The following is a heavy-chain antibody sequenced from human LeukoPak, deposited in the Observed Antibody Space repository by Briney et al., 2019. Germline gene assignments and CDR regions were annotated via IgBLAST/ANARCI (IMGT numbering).Heavy chain of an antibody. CDR3: ARVGDHFHWYLDL. Sequence: GGSLRLSCAASGFSVSTNYMDWVRQAPGKGLEWVSILYSGSSTYYADSVEGRFIVSRDSSKNTLSLQMNDLRAEDTAVYYCARVGDHFHWYLDLWGRDTPVTVSS. CDR1: GFSVSTNY. D-gene: IGHD3-3*02. CDR2: LYSGSST. J-gene: IGHJ2*01. V-gene: IGHV3-53*01.